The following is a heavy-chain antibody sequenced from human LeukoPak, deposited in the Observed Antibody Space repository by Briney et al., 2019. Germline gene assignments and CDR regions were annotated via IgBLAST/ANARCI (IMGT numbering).Heavy chain of an antibody. CDR3: ARDRSTTGSPDY. Sequence: SETLSLTCTVSDYSISSGYYWGWIRQPPGKGLEWIGSIYHSGSTYYNPSLKSRVTMSADTSKNQFSLNLSSVTAADTAMYYCARDRSTTGSPDYWGQGTLATVSS. J-gene: IGHJ4*02. CDR2: IYHSGST. CDR1: DYSISSGYY. D-gene: IGHD1-26*01. V-gene: IGHV4-38-2*02.